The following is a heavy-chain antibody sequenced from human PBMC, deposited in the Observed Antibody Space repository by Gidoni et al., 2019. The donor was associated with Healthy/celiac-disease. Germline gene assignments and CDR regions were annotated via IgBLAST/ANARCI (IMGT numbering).Heavy chain of an antibody. CDR3: ARLPKFYDIVTGYLFDY. Sequence: LQLQESGQGLVKPSETLSLTRTVSVDSISSSTYYWGWIRQPPGKGLEWIGSIYYSGSAYYYPPLKSRVIISVDTSKIQSSLMLSSVTAAYTAVYYCARLPKFYDIVTGYLFDYWGQGTLVTVSS. J-gene: IGHJ4*02. V-gene: IGHV4-39*01. CDR1: VDSISSSTYY. CDR2: IYYSGSA. D-gene: IGHD3-9*01.